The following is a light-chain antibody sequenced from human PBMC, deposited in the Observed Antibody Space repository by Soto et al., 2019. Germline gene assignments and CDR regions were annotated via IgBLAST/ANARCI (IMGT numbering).Light chain of an antibody. Sequence: DIQMTQSPSTLSASVGDRVTITCRASQSIKNWLAWYQQKPGTAPKFLIYDASTLESGVPSRFSGSGSGTEFTLTISSLQTDDSATYFCQQYDVYPLTFGGGTKVEIK. V-gene: IGKV1-5*01. CDR1: QSIKNW. J-gene: IGKJ4*01. CDR3: QQYDVYPLT. CDR2: DAS.